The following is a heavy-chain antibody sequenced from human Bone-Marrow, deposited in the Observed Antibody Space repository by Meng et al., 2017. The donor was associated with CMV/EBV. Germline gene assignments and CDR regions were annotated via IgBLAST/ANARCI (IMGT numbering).Heavy chain of an antibody. D-gene: IGHD6-19*01. V-gene: IGHV4-39*07. J-gene: IGHJ4*02. CDR2: NYYSGST. Sequence: SETLSLTCTVSGGSISSSSYYWGWIRQPPGKGLEWIGSNYYSGSTYYNPSLKSRVTISVDTSKNQFSLKLSSVTAADTAVYYCARIPLGSGWSYFDYWGQGTLVTVSS. CDR3: ARIPLGSGWSYFDY. CDR1: GGSISSSSYY.